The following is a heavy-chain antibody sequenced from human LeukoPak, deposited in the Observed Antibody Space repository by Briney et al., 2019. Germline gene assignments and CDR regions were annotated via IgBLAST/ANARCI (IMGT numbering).Heavy chain of an antibody. CDR3: ARDKRGPYAYDI. CDR1: GXTSXDYY. CDR2: ISDTGSDI. J-gene: IGHJ3*02. Sequence: GXLXLXXAXSGXTSXDYYMSWIRQPAGKGLEWVSYISDTGSDILYADSVKGRFPMSRDNAKNSLSLQMNSLRADDTAVYFCARDKRGPYAYDIWGQGTMVAVSS. V-gene: IGHV3-11*01.